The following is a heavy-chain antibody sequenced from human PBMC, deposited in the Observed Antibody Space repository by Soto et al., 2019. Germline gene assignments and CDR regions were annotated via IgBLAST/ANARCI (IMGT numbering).Heavy chain of an antibody. D-gene: IGHD3-9*01. CDR2: IKQDGSEK. Sequence: PGGSLRLSCAASGFTFSSYWMSWVRQAPGKGLEWVANIKQDGSEKYYVDSVKGRFTISRDNAKNSLYLQMNSLRAEDTAVYYCAREEGDILTGYSSYYYYGKDVWGQGTTVTVSS. CDR1: GFTFSSYW. J-gene: IGHJ6*02. CDR3: AREEGDILTGYSSYYYYGKDV. V-gene: IGHV3-7*05.